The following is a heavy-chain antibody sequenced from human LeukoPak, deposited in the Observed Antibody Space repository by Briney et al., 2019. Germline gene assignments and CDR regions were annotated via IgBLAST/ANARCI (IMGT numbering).Heavy chain of an antibody. D-gene: IGHD6-25*01. CDR3: ARFAAGGSYYYYMDV. Sequence: PGGSLRLSCAASGFTFSSYSMNWVRQAPGKGLEWVSSISSSSYIYYADSVKGRFTISRDNAKNSLYLQMNSLRADDTAVYYCARFAAGGSYYYYMDVWGKGTTVTVSS. CDR2: ISSSSYI. CDR1: GFTFSSYS. J-gene: IGHJ6*03. V-gene: IGHV3-21*01.